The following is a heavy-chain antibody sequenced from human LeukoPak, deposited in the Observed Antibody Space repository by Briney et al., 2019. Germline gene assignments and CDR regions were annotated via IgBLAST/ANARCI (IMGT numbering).Heavy chain of an antibody. J-gene: IGHJ3*02. Sequence: GGSLRLSCAASGFTFNDYAMYWVRQSPGRGLEWVALIRDDGSDTYHADSVKGRFTISRDNSKNTVFLRMNSLRGEDSAIYYCAKSAGHGTGYGFHIWGQGTTVTVSS. CDR2: IRDDGSDT. D-gene: IGHD6-19*01. CDR1: GFTFNDYA. CDR3: AKSAGHGTGYGFHI. V-gene: IGHV3-30*02.